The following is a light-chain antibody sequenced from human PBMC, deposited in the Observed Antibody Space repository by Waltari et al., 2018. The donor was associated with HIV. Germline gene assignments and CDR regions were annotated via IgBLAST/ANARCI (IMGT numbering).Light chain of an antibody. V-gene: IGLV1-44*01. CDR2: AIN. CDR1: SSNTGANT. J-gene: IGLJ2*01. Sequence: SVLTQPPSASGTPGQRVIISCSASSSNTGANTVSWYRHVPGTAPKLLIYAINERPSGVPDRISGSKSGTSASLAISGLQSEDEAVYYGASWDDSLNGVVFGGGTNLTVL. CDR3: ASWDDSLNGVV.